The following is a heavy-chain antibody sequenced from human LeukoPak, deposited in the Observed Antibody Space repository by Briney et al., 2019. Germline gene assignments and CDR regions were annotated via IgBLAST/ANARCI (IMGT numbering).Heavy chain of an antibody. D-gene: IGHD3-3*01. CDR3: ATYNFWSGYPLNDYFDY. Sequence: GASVKVSCKASGGTFSSYAISWVRQAPGQGLEWMGGIIPIFGTANYAQKFQGRVTITADESTSTAYMELSSLRSEDTAVYYCATYNFWSGYPLNDYFDYWGQGALVTVSS. CDR2: IIPIFGTA. J-gene: IGHJ4*02. CDR1: GGTFSSYA. V-gene: IGHV1-69*13.